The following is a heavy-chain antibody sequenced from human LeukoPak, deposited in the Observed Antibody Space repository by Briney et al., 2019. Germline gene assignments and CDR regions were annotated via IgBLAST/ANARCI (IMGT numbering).Heavy chain of an antibody. CDR1: GGSFSDYS. V-gene: IGHV4-34*01. Sequence: ASETLSLTCAVYGGSFSDYSWSWIRQPPGKELEWIGEVTHSGDINYNPSLKSRVTMSVDTSKNQFSLKLTSVTAADTAVYYCAFSHTTPVAEDNWGQGTLVTVSS. D-gene: IGHD6-19*01. J-gene: IGHJ4*02. CDR3: AFSHTTPVAEDN. CDR2: VTHSGDI.